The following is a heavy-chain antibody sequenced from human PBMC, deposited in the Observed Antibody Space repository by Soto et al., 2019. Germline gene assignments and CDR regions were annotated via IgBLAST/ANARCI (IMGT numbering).Heavy chain of an antibody. CDR1: GFTFDDYA. CDR3: ARGGADSSGYYYHPLDY. V-gene: IGHV3-9*01. D-gene: IGHD3-22*01. Sequence: EVQLVESGGGLVQPGRSLRLSCAASGFTFDDYAMHWVRQAPGKGLEWVSGISWNSGSIDHADSVKGRFTISRDNAKNSLYLQMNSLRAEDTAVYYCARGGADSSGYYYHPLDYWGQGTLVTVSS. J-gene: IGHJ4*02. CDR2: ISWNSGSI.